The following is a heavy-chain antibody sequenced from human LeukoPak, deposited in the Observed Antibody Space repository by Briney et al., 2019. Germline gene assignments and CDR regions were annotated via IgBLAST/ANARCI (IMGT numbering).Heavy chain of an antibody. V-gene: IGHV1-58*02. CDR3: AANLKGYCTNGVCGFDY. CDR2: IVVGSGNT. CDR1: GFTFTSSA. J-gene: IGHJ4*02. Sequence: SVKVSCKASGFTFTSSAMQWVRQARGQRLEWIGWIVVGSGNTNYAQKFQERVTITRDMSTSTAYMELSSLRSEDTAVYYCAANLKGYCTNGVCGFDYWGQGTLVTVS. D-gene: IGHD2-8*01.